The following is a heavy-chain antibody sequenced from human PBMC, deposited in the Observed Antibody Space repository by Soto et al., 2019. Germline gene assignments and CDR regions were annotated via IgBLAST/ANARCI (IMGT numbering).Heavy chain of an antibody. D-gene: IGHD6-6*01. CDR3: ARYVAALDY. CDR2: ITSGGRTI. J-gene: IGHJ4*01. V-gene: IGHV3-11*01. Sequence: GGSLRLSCAASGFTFGDYDMTWIRQSPGKGLEWISYITSGGRTIYYADSVRGRFTISRDDAKNSLYLEMKSLRTEDTAVYFCARYVAALDYWGHGTLVTVSS. CDR1: GFTFGDYD.